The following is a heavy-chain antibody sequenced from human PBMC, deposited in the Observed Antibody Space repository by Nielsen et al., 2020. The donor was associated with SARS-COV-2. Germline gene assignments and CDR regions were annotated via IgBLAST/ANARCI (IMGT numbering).Heavy chain of an antibody. CDR2: IGTAGDT. CDR3: ARGSSPNNYYYGMDV. J-gene: IGHJ6*02. CDR1: GFTFSSYD. D-gene: IGHD6-13*01. Sequence: GGSLRLSFAASGFTFSSYDMHWVRQATGKGLEWVSAIGTAGDTYYPGSVKGRFTISRENAKNSLYLQMNSLRAGDTAVYYCARGSSPNNYYYGMDVWGQGTTVTVSS. V-gene: IGHV3-13*04.